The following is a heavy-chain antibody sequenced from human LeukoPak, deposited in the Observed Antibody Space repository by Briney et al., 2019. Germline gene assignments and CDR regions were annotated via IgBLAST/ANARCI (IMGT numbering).Heavy chain of an antibody. Sequence: VASVTVSCKASGYTFTGYYMHWVRQAPGQGLEWMGWINPNSGGTNYAQKFQGRVTMTRDTSISTAYMELSRLRSDDTAVYYCARGGSIYCSSTSCYVLRDYWGQGTLVTVSS. CDR2: INPNSGGT. CDR1: GYTFTGYY. V-gene: IGHV1-2*02. D-gene: IGHD2-2*01. CDR3: ARGGSIYCSSTSCYVLRDY. J-gene: IGHJ4*02.